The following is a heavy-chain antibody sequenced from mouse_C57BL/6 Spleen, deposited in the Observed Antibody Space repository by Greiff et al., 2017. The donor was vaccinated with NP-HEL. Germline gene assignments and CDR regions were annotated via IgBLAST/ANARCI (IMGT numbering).Heavy chain of an antibody. CDR1: GYTFTSYW. V-gene: IGHV1-72*01. CDR2: IDPNSGGT. D-gene: IGHD4-1*01. Sequence: QVQLKQPGAELVKPGASVKLSCKASGYTFTSYWMRWVKQRPGRGLEWIGRIDPNSGGTKYNEKFKSKATLTVDKPSSTAYMQLSSLTSEDSAVYYCARTGTSWYFDVWGTGTTVTVSS. CDR3: ARTGTSWYFDV. J-gene: IGHJ1*03.